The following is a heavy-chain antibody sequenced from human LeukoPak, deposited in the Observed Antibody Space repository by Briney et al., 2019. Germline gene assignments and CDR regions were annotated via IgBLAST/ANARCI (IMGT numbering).Heavy chain of an antibody. J-gene: IGHJ4*02. V-gene: IGHV3-11*01. CDR2: ISSSGSTI. CDR1: GFTFSDYY. CDR3: AREAVYDTRGPEDY. D-gene: IGHD3-22*01. Sequence: GGSLRLSCAASGFTFSDYYMSWVRQAPGEGLEWVSYISSSGSTIYYADSVKGRFTISRDNAKNSLYLQMNSLRAEDTAVYYCAREAVYDTRGPEDYWGQGTLVTVSS.